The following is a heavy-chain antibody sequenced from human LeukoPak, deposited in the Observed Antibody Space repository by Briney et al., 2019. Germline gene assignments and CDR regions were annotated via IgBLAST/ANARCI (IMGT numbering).Heavy chain of an antibody. V-gene: IGHV1-2*02. J-gene: IGHJ3*02. CDR1: GYTFTGYY. D-gene: IGHD6-6*01. CDR3: AREEYSSRDDAFDI. CDR2: INPNSGGT. Sequence: GASVKVSCKASGYTFTGYYMHWVRQAPGQGLEWMGWINPNSGGTNYAQKFQGRVTMTRDTSISTAYMELSRLRSDGTAVYYCAREEYSSRDDAFDIWGQGTMVTVSS.